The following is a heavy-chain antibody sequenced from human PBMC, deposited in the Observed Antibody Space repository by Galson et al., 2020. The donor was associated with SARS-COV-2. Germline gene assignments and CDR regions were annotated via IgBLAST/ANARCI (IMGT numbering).Heavy chain of an antibody. J-gene: IGHJ4*02. Sequence: ETSETLSLTCPVSSGSISDYYWSWIRQPAGKGLEWIGRIHTRGDTNYNPSLKSRVTMSVDTSKNHFSLKLSSVTAADTAVYYCARDLDYNYGQRGFDYLGQGTLGTVSS. CDR1: SGSISDYY. D-gene: IGHD5-18*01. CDR2: IHTRGDT. CDR3: ARDLDYNYGQRGFDY. V-gene: IGHV4-4*07.